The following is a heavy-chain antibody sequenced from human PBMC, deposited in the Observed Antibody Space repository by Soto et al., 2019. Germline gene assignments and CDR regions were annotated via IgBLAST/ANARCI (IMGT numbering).Heavy chain of an antibody. J-gene: IGHJ4*01. Sequence: GGSLRLSCAASGFTFTRYSMNWVRRAPGKGLEWVSSISSTTNYIYYGDSMKGRFTISRDNGKNSLYLEMHSLRAEDTAVYYCARESEDLTSNFDYWGQGTLVTVSS. CDR2: ISSTTNYI. CDR3: ARESEDLTSNFDY. CDR1: GFTFTRYS. V-gene: IGHV3-21*06.